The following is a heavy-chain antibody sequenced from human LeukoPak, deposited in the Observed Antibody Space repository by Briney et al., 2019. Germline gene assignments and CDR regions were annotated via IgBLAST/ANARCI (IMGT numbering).Heavy chain of an antibody. CDR3: AKAPYYDILTGYIHYLDY. CDR2: ISGSGGST. D-gene: IGHD3-9*01. CDR1: GFTFSSYV. Sequence: GGSLRLSCAASGFTFSSYVMSWVRQAPGKGLEWVSAISGSGGSTYYADSVKGRFTISRDNSKNTLYLQMNSLRAEDTAVYYCAKAPYYDILTGYIHYLDYWGQGTLVTVSS. J-gene: IGHJ4*02. V-gene: IGHV3-23*01.